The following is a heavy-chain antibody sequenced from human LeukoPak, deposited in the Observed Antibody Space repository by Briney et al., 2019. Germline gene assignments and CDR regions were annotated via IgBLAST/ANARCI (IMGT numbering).Heavy chain of an antibody. CDR1: GLTLSGYG. Sequence: GGSLRLSCAASGLTLSGYGMHWVRQAPGKGLEWVALIWSDGGNKYYADAVKGRYTISRDNSRDTLYLQMNSLRPEDTAVYYCARGVYSNPLWYYHFYGMDVWGQGTTVTVSS. CDR3: ARGVYSNPLWYYHFYGMDV. D-gene: IGHD2/OR15-2a*01. J-gene: IGHJ6*02. V-gene: IGHV3-33*01. CDR2: IWSDGGNK.